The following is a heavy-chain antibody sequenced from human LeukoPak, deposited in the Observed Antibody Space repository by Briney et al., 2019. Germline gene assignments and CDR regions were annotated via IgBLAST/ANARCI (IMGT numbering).Heavy chain of an antibody. CDR2: INGRGDNT. Sequence: GGSLRLSCEASGFTFGKFVLTWVRQAPGKGLEWVSAINGRGDNTYYADSVKGRFTISRDNSKSTLFLQMNSLRAEDTAIYYCAKDRVSPGFNLFDPWGQGTLVTVSS. CDR1: GFTFGKFV. J-gene: IGHJ5*02. D-gene: IGHD2/OR15-2a*01. V-gene: IGHV3-23*01. CDR3: AKDRVSPGFNLFDP.